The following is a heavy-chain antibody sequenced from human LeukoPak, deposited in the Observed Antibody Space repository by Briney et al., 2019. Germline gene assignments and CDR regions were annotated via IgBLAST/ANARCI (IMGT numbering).Heavy chain of an antibody. Sequence: PSQTLSLSCTVSGDSVSSAAYYWSWIRQHPGKGLEWIGHIYYSGTTYFNPSLKSRVTISVDTSKNHFSLKLTSVTAADTAVYHCARAYYYDSSGYSGASNWLHPWGQGTLVTVSS. CDR1: GDSVSSAAYY. CDR2: IYYSGTT. CDR3: ARAYYYDSSGYSGASNWLHP. V-gene: IGHV4-31*03. J-gene: IGHJ5*02. D-gene: IGHD3-22*01.